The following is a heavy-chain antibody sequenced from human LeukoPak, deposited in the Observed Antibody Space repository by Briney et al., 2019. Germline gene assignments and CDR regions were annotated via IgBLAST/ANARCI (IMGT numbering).Heavy chain of an antibody. Sequence: ASVKVSCKASGYTFTSNDINWVRQAAGQGLEWMGWMNPHSGSAGYAQKFQGRVTMTRDTSISTVYMELSRLTSDDTAVYYCARIPQRVPHNWFDPWGQGTLVTVSS. CDR3: ARIPQRVPHNWFDP. V-gene: IGHV1-8*01. CDR1: GYTFTSND. J-gene: IGHJ5*02. CDR2: MNPHSGSA. D-gene: IGHD1-1*01.